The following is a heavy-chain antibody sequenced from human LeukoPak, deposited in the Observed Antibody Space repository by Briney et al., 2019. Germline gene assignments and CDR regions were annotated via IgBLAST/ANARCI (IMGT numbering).Heavy chain of an antibody. CDR1: GFTFSSYS. CDR3: ARANPVDSS. V-gene: IGHV3-21*01. Sequence: GGSLRLSCAASGFTFSSYSMNWVRQAPGKGLEWVSTISTGSSYIKYADSVKGGFTISRDNAKNSLHLQMNSLRDEDTAVYYSARANPVDSSWGQGTLVTVSS. D-gene: IGHD6-13*01. CDR2: ISTGSSYI. J-gene: IGHJ4*02.